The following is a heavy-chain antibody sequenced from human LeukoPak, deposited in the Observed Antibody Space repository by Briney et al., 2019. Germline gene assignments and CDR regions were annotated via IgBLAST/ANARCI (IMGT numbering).Heavy chain of an antibody. CDR2: INHSGST. CDR3: AGKTGTFDY. Sequence: PSETLSLTCAVYGGSFGGYYWSWIRQPPGKGLEWIGEINHSGSTNYSPSLKSRVTISVDTSKNQFSLKLSSVTAADTAVYYCAGKTGTFDYWGQGTLVTVSS. CDR1: GGSFGGYY. D-gene: IGHD1-1*01. J-gene: IGHJ4*02. V-gene: IGHV4-34*01.